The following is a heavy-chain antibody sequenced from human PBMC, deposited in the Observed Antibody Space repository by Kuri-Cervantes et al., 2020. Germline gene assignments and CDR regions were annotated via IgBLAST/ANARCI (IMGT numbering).Heavy chain of an antibody. CDR1: GYTFITYY. CDR3: ARAGIVGADYWNYYYYGMDV. Sequence: ASVKVSCKASGYTFITYYIHWVRQAPGQGLEWMGIINPSGGSTSYAQKFQGRVTMTRDTSTSTVYMELSSLRSEDTAVYYCARAGIVGADYWNYYYYGMDVWGQGTTVTVSS. CDR2: INPSGGST. V-gene: IGHV1-46*01. J-gene: IGHJ6*02. D-gene: IGHD1-26*01.